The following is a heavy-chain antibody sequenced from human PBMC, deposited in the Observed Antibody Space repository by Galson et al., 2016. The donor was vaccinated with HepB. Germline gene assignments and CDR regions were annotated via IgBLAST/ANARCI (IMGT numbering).Heavy chain of an antibody. J-gene: IGHJ5*01. CDR2: ITPAIGKT. CDR1: GYTFISYA. D-gene: IGHD6-25*01. CDR3: ARGTNSGFDS. Sequence: SVKVSCKAAGYTFISYAIHWVHQPPEKSLKWMGWITPAIGKTKYSSNFQDKVPLTSNTSANTAYMELSSPTSEDTAVYYCARGTNSGFDSWGQGTLVTVSS. V-gene: IGHV1-3*01.